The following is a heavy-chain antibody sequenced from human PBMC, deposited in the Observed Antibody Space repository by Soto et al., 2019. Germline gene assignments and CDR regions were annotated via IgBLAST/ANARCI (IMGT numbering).Heavy chain of an antibody. D-gene: IGHD2-2*01. CDR1: GFTVSSNY. J-gene: IGHJ4*02. CDR3: ATWMSSTQLHY. Sequence: GGSLRLSCAASGFTVSSNYMSWVRQAPGKGLEWVSVIYSGGGTYYADSMKGRFTISRDNSKNTLYLQMNSLRAEDTAVYYCATWMSSTQLHYWGQGTMVTVSS. V-gene: IGHV3-66*01. CDR2: IYSGGGT.